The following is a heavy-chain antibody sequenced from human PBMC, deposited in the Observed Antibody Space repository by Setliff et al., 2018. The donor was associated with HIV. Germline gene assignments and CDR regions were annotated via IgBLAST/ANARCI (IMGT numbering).Heavy chain of an antibody. CDR2: LFYNGAT. CDR3: ARHFRYPGIAVAGIDY. J-gene: IGHJ4*01. V-gene: IGHV4-39*01. CDR1: GGSISSDSYY. D-gene: IGHD6-19*01. Sequence: SETLSLTCTVSGGSISSDSYYWGWIRQPPGKGLDSIGTLFYNGATYYSPSLKGRVIISVDTSKNQFSLRLTSVTAADTAVYYCARHFRYPGIAVAGIDYWGQGTLVTVSS.